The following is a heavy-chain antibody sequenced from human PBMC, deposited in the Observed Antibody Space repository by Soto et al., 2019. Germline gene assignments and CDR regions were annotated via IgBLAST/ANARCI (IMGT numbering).Heavy chain of an antibody. CDR2: INPSGGST. CDR3: ASTQRLRYFDWLSPDAFDI. CDR1: GYTFTSSY. D-gene: IGHD3-9*01. V-gene: IGHV1-46*01. J-gene: IGHJ3*02. Sequence: ASVKVSCKESGYTFTSSYMHWVRQAPGQGLEWMGIINPSGGSTSYAQKFQGRVTMTRDTSTSTVYMEPSSLRSEDTAVYYCASTQRLRYFDWLSPDAFDIWRRGTIVTVSS.